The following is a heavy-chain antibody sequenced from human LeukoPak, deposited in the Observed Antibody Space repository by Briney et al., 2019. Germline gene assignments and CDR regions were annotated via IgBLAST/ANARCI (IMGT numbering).Heavy chain of an antibody. CDR1: GFTFSTYS. CDR2: ISSSGSFM. J-gene: IGHJ4*02. D-gene: IGHD3-10*01. CDR3: ASGVRGVVSHFDY. Sequence: GGSLRLSCAASGFTFSTYSMNWVRQAPGKGLEWVSSISSSGSFMYYADSVKGRFTISRDNAKNSLYLQMNSLRAEDTAVYYCASGVRGVVSHFDYWGQGTLVTVSS. V-gene: IGHV3-21*01.